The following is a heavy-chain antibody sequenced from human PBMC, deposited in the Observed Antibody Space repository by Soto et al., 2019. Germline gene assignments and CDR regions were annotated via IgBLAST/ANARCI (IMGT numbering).Heavy chain of an antibody. CDR1: GFTFSSYS. J-gene: IGHJ3*02. CDR3: ARALFPLGELSSDAFDI. D-gene: IGHD3-16*02. Sequence: GGSLRLPCAASGFTFSSYSMNWVRQAPGKGLEWVSSISSSSSYIYYADSVKGRFTISRDNAKNSLYLQMNSLRAEATAVYYCARALFPLGELSSDAFDIWGQGTMVTVSS. CDR2: ISSSSSYI. V-gene: IGHV3-21*01.